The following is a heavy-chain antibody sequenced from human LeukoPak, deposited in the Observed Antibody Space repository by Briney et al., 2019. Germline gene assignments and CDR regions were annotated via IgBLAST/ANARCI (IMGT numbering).Heavy chain of an antibody. J-gene: IGHJ4*02. D-gene: IGHD3-10*01. CDR3: AKDYYGSGSYHKSSDY. Sequence: GGSLRLSCAASGFTFSSYAMHWVRQAPGKGLAWVAVISNDGRNTFYADSVKGRFTISRDSSKNTLFLQMDGLRAEDTAVYYCAKDYYGSGSYHKSSDYWGQGTLVTVSS. V-gene: IGHV3-30*04. CDR2: ISNDGRNT. CDR1: GFTFSSYA.